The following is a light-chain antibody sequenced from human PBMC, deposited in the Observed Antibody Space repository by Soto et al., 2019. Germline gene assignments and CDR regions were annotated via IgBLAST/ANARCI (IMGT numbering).Light chain of an antibody. CDR1: QSVSSN. CDR2: GAS. Sequence: EIVMTQSPATLSVSPGVRATLSCRASQSVSSNLAWYQQKPGQAPRLLIYGASTRATGIPARFSGSGSGTEFTLTISSLQSEDFAVYYCQQYNNWPWGTFGQGTKVEIK. CDR3: QQYNNWPWGT. J-gene: IGKJ1*01. V-gene: IGKV3-15*01.